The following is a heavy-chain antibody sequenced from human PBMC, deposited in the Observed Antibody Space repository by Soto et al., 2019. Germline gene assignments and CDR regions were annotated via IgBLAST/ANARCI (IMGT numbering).Heavy chain of an antibody. CDR2: ISGSGGST. Sequence: EVQLLESGGGLVQPGGSLRLSCAASGFTFSSYAMSWVRQAPGKGLEWVSAISGSGGSTYYADSVKGRFTISRDNSKNTLYLQKNSLRAEDTAVYYCAKIGQQLYYFDYWGQGTLVTVSS. J-gene: IGHJ4*02. V-gene: IGHV3-23*01. CDR1: GFTFSSYA. D-gene: IGHD6-13*01. CDR3: AKIGQQLYYFDY.